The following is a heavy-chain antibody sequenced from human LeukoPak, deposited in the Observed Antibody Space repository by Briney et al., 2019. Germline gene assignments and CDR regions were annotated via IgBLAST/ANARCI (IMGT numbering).Heavy chain of an antibody. CDR3: ARDRWYCYDSSDYYHYY. V-gene: IGHV3-7*01. CDR1: GFTYSSYL. D-gene: IGHD3-22*01. J-gene: IGHJ4*02. Sequence: GWSLTLSCAAYGFTYSSYLLSWVRPAPGKGLEGVANIKQDGSEKYYLISVRGRFTISSDKAKNSLYLQMNSLRAEDTAGYYGARDRWYCYDSSDYYHYYWRQGTLVTVSS. CDR2: IKQDGSEK.